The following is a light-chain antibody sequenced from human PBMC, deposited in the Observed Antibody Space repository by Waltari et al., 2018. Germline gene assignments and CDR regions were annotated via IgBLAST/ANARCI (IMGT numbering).Light chain of an antibody. Sequence: QSVLTQPPSVSGAPGQRVTIPCTGSSSNIGAGYDVHWYPQLPGTAPKLLIYGNNNRPSGVPDRFSGSKSGTSASLAITGLQAEDEADYYCQSYDSSLSGPRVFGGGTKLTVL. CDR1: SSNIGAGYD. V-gene: IGLV1-40*01. CDR3: QSYDSSLSGPRV. CDR2: GNN. J-gene: IGLJ3*02.